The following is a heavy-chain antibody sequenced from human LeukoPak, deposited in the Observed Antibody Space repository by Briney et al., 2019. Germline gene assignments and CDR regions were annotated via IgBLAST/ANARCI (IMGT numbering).Heavy chain of an antibody. CDR3: SKQEVTGIWYFAL. D-gene: IGHD2-21*02. V-gene: IGHV3-23*01. CDR2: ISASGGSA. CDR1: GFTFSNYY. J-gene: IGHJ2*01. Sequence: GGSLRLSCAASGFTFSNYYMNWVRQAAGRGLEWVSAISASGGSAFYADSVKGRFTISRDNSKNTLYLQMNSLRADDTAVYYCSKQEVTGIWYFALWGRGTLVTVSS.